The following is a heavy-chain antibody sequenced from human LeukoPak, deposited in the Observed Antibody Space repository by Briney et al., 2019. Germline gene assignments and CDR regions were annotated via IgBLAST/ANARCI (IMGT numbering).Heavy chain of an antibody. V-gene: IGHV3-53*01. CDR2: IYSAGST. Sequence: PGGSLRLSCTVSGFTVSSNSMSWVRQAPGKGLEWVSFIYSAGSTHYSDSVKGRFTISIDNSKNTLYLQMNSLRVEDTAVYYCARRAGAYSHPHDYWGQGTLVTVSS. D-gene: IGHD4/OR15-4a*01. CDR1: GFTVSSNS. CDR3: ARRAGAYSHPHDY. J-gene: IGHJ4*02.